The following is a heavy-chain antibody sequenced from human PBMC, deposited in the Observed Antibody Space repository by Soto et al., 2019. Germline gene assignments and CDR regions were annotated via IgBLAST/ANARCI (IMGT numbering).Heavy chain of an antibody. CDR3: AREGTYYGFGCGFLSNREYYIDV. D-gene: IGHD3-3*01. CDR2: MNPNSGNT. V-gene: IGHV1-8*01. CDR1: GYTFTSYD. Sequence: ASLKVSCKASGYTFTSYDINWVRQATGQGLEWMGWMNPNSGNTGYAQKFQGRVTMTRNTSISTAYMELSSLRSEDTAVYYCAREGTYYGFGCGFLSNREYYIDVWGKGNTGNVS. J-gene: IGHJ6*03.